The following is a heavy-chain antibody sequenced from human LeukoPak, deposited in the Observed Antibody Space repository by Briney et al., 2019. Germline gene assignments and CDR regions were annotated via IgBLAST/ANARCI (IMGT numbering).Heavy chain of an antibody. CDR1: GDSISSSSYS. D-gene: IGHD6-19*01. J-gene: IGHJ3*02. V-gene: IGHV4-39*01. Sequence: SETLSLTCSVSGDSISSSSYSWGWIRQPPGKGLEWIGSIYYSGSTYDNPSHKSRVTISADTSKNQFSLKLTSVSAADTAVYYCARQSSGALEAFDIWGQGTMVTVSS. CDR3: ARQSSGALEAFDI. CDR2: IYYSGST.